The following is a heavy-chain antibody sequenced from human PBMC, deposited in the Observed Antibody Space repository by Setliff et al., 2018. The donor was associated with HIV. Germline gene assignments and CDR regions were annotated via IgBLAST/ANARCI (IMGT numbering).Heavy chain of an antibody. CDR2: STPILDTT. J-gene: IGHJ6*02. CDR1: GGTFSSYG. CDR3: ASSAYGSGSYPNYGMDV. V-gene: IGHV1-69*13. D-gene: IGHD3-10*01. Sequence: ASVKVSCKASGGTFSSYGITWVRQAPGQGLEWMGGSTPILDTTNYAQKFQDRVTITADEFTNTAYMEVSSLRSEDTAVYYCASSAYGSGSYPNYGMDVWGQGTTVTVSS.